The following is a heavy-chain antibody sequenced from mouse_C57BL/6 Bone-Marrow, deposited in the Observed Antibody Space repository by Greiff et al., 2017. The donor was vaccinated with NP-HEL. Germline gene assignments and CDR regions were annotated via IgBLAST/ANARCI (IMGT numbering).Heavy chain of an antibody. Sequence: QVQLKQPGAELVKPGASVKVSCKASGYTFSSYWMHWVKQRPGQGLEWIGRIHPSDSDTNYNQKFKGKATLTVDKSSSTAYMQLSSLTSEDSAVYYCAIWGYPYYFDYWGQGTTLTVSS. CDR3: AIWGYPYYFDY. D-gene: IGHD2-2*01. V-gene: IGHV1-74*01. CDR1: GYTFSSYW. J-gene: IGHJ2*01. CDR2: IHPSDSDT.